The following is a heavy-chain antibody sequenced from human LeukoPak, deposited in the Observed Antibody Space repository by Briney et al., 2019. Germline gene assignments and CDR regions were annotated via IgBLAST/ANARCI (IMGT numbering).Heavy chain of an antibody. CDR3: ATDISGTYGFW. CDR1: GSALTEIC. J-gene: IGHJ4*02. D-gene: IGHD1-26*01. CDR2: FDPEDGET. Sequence: ASGNVSRTGSGSALTEICMHMVRQPPAKGQGWMGGFDPEDGETIYAQKFQGRVTMTEDTSTDTAYMELSSLRSEDTAVYYCATDISGTYGFWWGQGTLVTVSS. V-gene: IGHV1-24*01.